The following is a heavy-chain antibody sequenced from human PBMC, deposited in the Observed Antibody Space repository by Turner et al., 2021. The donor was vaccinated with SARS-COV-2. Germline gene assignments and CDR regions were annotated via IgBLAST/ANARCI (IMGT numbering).Heavy chain of an antibody. D-gene: IGHD3-10*01. V-gene: IGHV2-5*01. CDR3: THTPGFGSSDF. J-gene: IGHJ4*02. CDR2: VYWNNEK. Sequence: QITLKESGPTLVKPTQTLTLTHTFHGFSLTTSAVGVVWIRQPPGKALVWLAIVYWNNEKRYSPSLKRRVTITKDTSKNQVVLTMTNVDPLDTATYFCTHTPGFGSSDFWGQGTLVTVSP. CDR1: GFSLTTSAVG.